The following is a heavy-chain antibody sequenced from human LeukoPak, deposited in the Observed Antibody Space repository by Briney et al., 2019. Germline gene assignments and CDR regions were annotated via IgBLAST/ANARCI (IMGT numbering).Heavy chain of an antibody. V-gene: IGHV1-69*13. CDR2: IIPIFGTA. J-gene: IGHJ4*02. CDR1: GGTFSSYA. Sequence: SVKVSYKASGGTFSSYAISWVRQAPGQGLEWMGGIIPIFGTANYAQKFQGRVTITADESTSIAYMELSSLRSEDTAVYYCARDSIGYCGGDCYPPPDYWGQGTLVTVSS. D-gene: IGHD2-21*02. CDR3: ARDSIGYCGGDCYPPPDY.